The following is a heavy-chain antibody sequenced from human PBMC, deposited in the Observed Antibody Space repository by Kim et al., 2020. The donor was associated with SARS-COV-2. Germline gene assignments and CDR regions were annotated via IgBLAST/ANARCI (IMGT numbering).Heavy chain of an antibody. Sequence: SETLSLTCTVSGGSISSYYWSWIRQPPGKGLEWIGYIYYSGSTNYNPSLKSRVTISVDTSKNQFSLKLSSVTAADTAVYYCARAPNYGDYAAIYFDYWGQGTLVTVSS. V-gene: IGHV4-59*13. D-gene: IGHD4-17*01. CDR2: IYYSGST. CDR1: GGSISSYY. J-gene: IGHJ4*02. CDR3: ARAPNYGDYAAIYFDY.